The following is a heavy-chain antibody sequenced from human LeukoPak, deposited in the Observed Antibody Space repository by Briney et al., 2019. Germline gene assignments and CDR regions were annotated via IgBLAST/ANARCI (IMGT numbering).Heavy chain of an antibody. CDR1: GASINSGGYY. Sequence: SETLSLTCTVSGASINSGGYYWTWIRQRPGKGLEWIGYIHNSGTIYYNPSLKSRLNIFIETSKNQFSLRLTSVTAADTALYYCAREGRYTHWYDPWGQGTLVTVSS. D-gene: IGHD3-10*01. CDR3: AREGRYTHWYDP. J-gene: IGHJ5*02. V-gene: IGHV4-31*03. CDR2: IHNSGTI.